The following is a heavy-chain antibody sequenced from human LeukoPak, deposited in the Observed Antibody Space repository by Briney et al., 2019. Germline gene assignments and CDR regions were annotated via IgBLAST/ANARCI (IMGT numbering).Heavy chain of an antibody. J-gene: IGHJ5*02. CDR1: GYTFTSYG. D-gene: IGHD3-9*01. CDR3: AVILRYFDWTQNWFDP. CDR2: ISAYNGNT. V-gene: IGHV1-18*01. Sequence: ASVKVSCKASGYTFTSYGISWVRQAPGQGLEWMGWISAYNGNTNYAQKLQGRVTMTTDTSTSTAYMELRSLRSDDTAVYYCAVILRYFDWTQNWFDPWGQGTLVTVSS.